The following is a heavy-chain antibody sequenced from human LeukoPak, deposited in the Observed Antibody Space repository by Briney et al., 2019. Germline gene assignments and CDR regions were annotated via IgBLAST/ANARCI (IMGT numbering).Heavy chain of an antibody. CDR1: GFTFSDYY. CDR2: ISSSGSTI. V-gene: IGHV3-11*01. CDR3: ARLGSYYDSSGLDTFDI. Sequence: GGSLRLSCAASGFTFSDYYMSWIRQAPGKGGEGVAYISSSGSTIYYADSVKGRFTISSDNAKNSLYLQMNSLRAEDTAVYYCARLGSYYDSSGLDTFDIWGQGTPVTVSS. D-gene: IGHD3-22*01. J-gene: IGHJ3*02.